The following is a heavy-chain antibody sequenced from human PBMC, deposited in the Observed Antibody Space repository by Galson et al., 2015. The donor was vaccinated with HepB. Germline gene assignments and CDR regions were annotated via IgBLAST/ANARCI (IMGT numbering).Heavy chain of an antibody. V-gene: IGHV3-30*03. CDR1: GFTFSSYG. Sequence: SLRLSCAASGFTFSSYGMHWVRQAPGKGLEWVAVISYDGSNKYYADSVKGRFTISRDNSKNTLYLQMNSLRAEDTAVYYCARGGGIGVRGAPFDYWGQGTLVTVSS. D-gene: IGHD3-10*01. J-gene: IGHJ4*02. CDR3: ARGGGIGVRGAPFDY. CDR2: ISYDGSNK.